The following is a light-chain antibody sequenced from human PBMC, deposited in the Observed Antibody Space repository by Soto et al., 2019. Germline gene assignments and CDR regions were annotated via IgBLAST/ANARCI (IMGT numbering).Light chain of an antibody. CDR1: SSDVGGYNY. J-gene: IGLJ2*01. CDR2: DVS. CDR3: SSYTSSSTLAVV. V-gene: IGLV2-14*01. Sequence: QSVLTQPASVSGSPGQSITISCTGTSSDVGGYNYVSWYQQHPGKAPKLMIYDVSNRPSGVSNRFSGSKSGNTAPLTISGLQAEDEADYYCSSYTSSSTLAVVFGGGTKLTVL.